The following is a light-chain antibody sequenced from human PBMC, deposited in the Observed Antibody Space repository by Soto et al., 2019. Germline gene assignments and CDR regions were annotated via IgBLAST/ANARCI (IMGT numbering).Light chain of an antibody. CDR1: QSVSNK. CDR2: GAS. V-gene: IGKV3-15*01. Sequence: EIVMTQSPDTLSVSPGERATLSCRASQSVSNKLAWYQQKPGQAPRLLIYGASTRATGIPARFSGSGSGTEFTLTISSLQSEDFAVYYCQQYNDWPLHSFGQGTKLEIK. J-gene: IGKJ2*01. CDR3: QQYNDWPLHS.